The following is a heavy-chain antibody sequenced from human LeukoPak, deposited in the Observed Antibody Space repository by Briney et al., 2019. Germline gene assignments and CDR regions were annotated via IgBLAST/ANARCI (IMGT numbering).Heavy chain of an antibody. V-gene: IGHV4-4*07. CDR2: IYTSGST. D-gene: IGHD1-26*01. J-gene: IGHJ6*02. CDR3: ARDGSGSYYYYYGMDV. Sequence: SETLSLTRIVSGGSISSYYWSWIRQPAGKGLEWIGRIYTSGSTNYNPSLKSRVTMSVDTSKNQFSLKLSSVTAADTAVYYCARDGSGSYYYYYGMDVWGQGTTVTVSS. CDR1: GGSISSYY.